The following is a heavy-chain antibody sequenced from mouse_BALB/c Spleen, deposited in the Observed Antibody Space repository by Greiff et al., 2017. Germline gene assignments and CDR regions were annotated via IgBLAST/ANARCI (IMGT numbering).Heavy chain of an antibody. J-gene: IGHJ3*01. D-gene: IGHD1-2*01. Sequence: VKLMESGAELAKPGASVKMSCKASGYTFTSYWMHWVKQRPGQGLEWIGYINPSTGYTEYNQKFKDKATLTADKSSSTAYMQLSSLTSEDSAVYYCAKVTTAPAWFAYWGQGTLVTVSA. V-gene: IGHV1-7*01. CDR2: INPSTGYT. CDR1: GYTFTSYW. CDR3: AKVTTAPAWFAY.